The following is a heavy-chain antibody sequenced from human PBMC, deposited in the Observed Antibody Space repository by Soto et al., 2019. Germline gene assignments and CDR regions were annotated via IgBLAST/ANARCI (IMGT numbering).Heavy chain of an antibody. D-gene: IGHD3-10*01. V-gene: IGHV3-53*02. CDR3: ARDRAGSYYYYGMDV. CDR1: GFTVSSNY. Sequence: EVQLVETGGGLIQPGGSLRLSCAASGFTVSSNYMSWVRQAPGKGLEWVSVIYSGGSTYYADSVKGRFTIYRDNSKNTLYLQMNSLRAEDTAVYYCARDRAGSYYYYGMDVWGQGTTVTVSS. J-gene: IGHJ6*02. CDR2: IYSGGST.